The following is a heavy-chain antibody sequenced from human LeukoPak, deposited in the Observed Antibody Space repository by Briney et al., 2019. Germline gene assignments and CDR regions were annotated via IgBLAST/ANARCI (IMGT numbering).Heavy chain of an antibody. V-gene: IGHV3-23*01. Sequence: GGSLRLSCAASGFTFSSYAMSWVRQAPGKGLEWVSAISGSGGSTYYADSVKGRFTISRDNSKNTLYLQMNGLRAEDTAVYYCAKDRGDYYYGSGSAREGSFDYWGQGTLVTVSS. J-gene: IGHJ4*02. CDR2: ISGSGGST. CDR3: AKDRGDYYYGSGSAREGSFDY. CDR1: GFTFSSYA. D-gene: IGHD3-10*01.